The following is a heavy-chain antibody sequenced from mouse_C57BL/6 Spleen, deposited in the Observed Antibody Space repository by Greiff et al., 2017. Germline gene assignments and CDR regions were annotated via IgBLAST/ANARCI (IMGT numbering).Heavy chain of an antibody. Sequence: VQLQQSGAELVRPGASVKLSCTASGFNIKDYYMHWVKQRPEQGLEWIGRIDPEDGDTEYAPKFQGKATMTADTSSNTAYMQLKSLTSEDSAVYYCTRHYGSSYVMDYWGQGTSVTVSS. J-gene: IGHJ4*01. CDR1: GFNIKDYY. CDR2: IDPEDGDT. CDR3: TRHYGSSYVMDY. D-gene: IGHD1-1*01. V-gene: IGHV14-1*01.